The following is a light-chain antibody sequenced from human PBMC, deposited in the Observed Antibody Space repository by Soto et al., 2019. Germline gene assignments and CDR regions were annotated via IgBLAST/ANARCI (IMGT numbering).Light chain of an antibody. V-gene: IGKV3-20*01. CDR3: QQYGRSAALI. CDR2: AAS. Sequence: EIVLTQSPGTLYFSPGETATLSCRASQSASSNSFAWYQQKPGQAPRLLIYAASPRATGIPARFRGSGSGTDFTRSISRLEAEDFAVYYCQQYGRSAALIFGGGTKVDIK. CDR1: QSASSNS. J-gene: IGKJ4*01.